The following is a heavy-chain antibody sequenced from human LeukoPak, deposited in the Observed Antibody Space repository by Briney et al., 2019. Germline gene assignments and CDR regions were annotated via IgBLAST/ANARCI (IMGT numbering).Heavy chain of an antibody. V-gene: IGHV3-23*01. D-gene: IGHD6-13*01. J-gene: IGHJ5*02. CDR1: GFTFSSYA. CDR2: ISGSGGST. Sequence: GGSLRLSCAASGFTFSSYAMSWVRQAPGKGLEWVSAISGSGGSTYYADSVKGRFTISRDNSKNTLYLQMNSLRAEDTAVYYCAKGPGAAPTPPWFDPWGQGTLVTVSS. CDR3: AKGPGAAPTPPWFDP.